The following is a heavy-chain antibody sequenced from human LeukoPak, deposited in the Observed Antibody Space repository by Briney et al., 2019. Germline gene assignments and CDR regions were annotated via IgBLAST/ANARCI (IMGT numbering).Heavy chain of an antibody. V-gene: IGHV1-8*01. CDR2: MNPNSGNT. D-gene: IGHD3-3*01. CDR1: GHTFTSYD. CDR3: ARVSYYDFWSGYYYSRAIDP. J-gene: IGHJ5*02. Sequence: ASVKVSCKASGHTFTSYDINWVRQATGQGLEWMGWMNPNSGNTGYAQKFQGRVTMTRNTSISTAYMELSSLRSEDTAVYYCARVSYYDFWSGYYYSRAIDPWGQGTLVTVSS.